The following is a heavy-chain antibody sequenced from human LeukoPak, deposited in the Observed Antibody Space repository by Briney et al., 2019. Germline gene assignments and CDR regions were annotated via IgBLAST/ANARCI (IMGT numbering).Heavy chain of an antibody. CDR1: GGTFSSYA. CDR3: ASDTMVRGANLDY. Sequence: SVKVSCKASGGTFSSYAISWVRQAPGQGLEWMGRIIPILGIANYAQKFQGRVTITADKSTSTAYMELSSLRSEDTAVYYCASDTMVRGANLDYWGQGTLVTVSS. J-gene: IGHJ4*02. D-gene: IGHD3-10*01. CDR2: IIPILGIA. V-gene: IGHV1-69*04.